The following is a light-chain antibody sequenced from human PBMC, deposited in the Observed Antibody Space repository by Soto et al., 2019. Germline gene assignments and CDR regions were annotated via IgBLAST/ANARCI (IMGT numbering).Light chain of an antibody. CDR2: HVG. V-gene: IGLV2-11*01. Sequence: QSVLTQPRSVSGSPGQSVTISCSGTSSGVGGYEYVSWYQQHPGKAPRLLIYHVGQRPSGVPDRFSGSKSGTTASLTISGLQADDEAEYFCSSYTAGRTFVFGRGTKVTVL. CDR1: SSGVGGYEY. J-gene: IGLJ2*01. CDR3: SSYTAGRTFV.